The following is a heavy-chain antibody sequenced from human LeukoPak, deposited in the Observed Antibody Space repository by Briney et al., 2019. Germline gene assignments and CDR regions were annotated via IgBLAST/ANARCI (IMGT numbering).Heavy chain of an antibody. CDR3: ATEALGKYNWFDP. CDR1: GFTFANYA. Sequence: GGSLRLSCAASGFTFANYAMTWVCQAPGKGLDWVSLISGSGSNTYYTDSVQGRFTISRDNSRNTLYLQMSSLRAEDTAVYYCATEALGKYNWFDPWGQGALVTVSS. J-gene: IGHJ5*02. CDR2: ISGSGSNT. V-gene: IGHV3-23*01.